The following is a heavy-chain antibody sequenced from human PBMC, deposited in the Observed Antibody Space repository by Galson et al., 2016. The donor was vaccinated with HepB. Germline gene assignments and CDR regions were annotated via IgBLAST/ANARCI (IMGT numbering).Heavy chain of an antibody. V-gene: IGHV4-4*02. D-gene: IGHD6-19*01. CDR1: GDSMSSHDW. CDR2: IHPSGST. J-gene: IGHJ3*02. CDR3: ARALAVNGAFDI. Sequence: ATLSLTCGVSGDSMSSHDWWSWIRQPPGKGLEWIGEIHPSGSTNSNPSLKSRVTISVDRSRKQFYLRLYSVTAADTAVYYCARALAVNGAFDIWGQGTMVTVSS.